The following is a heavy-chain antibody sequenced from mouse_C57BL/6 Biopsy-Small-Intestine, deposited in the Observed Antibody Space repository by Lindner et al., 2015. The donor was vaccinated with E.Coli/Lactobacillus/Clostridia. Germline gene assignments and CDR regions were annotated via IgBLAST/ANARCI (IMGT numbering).Heavy chain of an antibody. CDR1: GYAFSTSW. V-gene: IGHV1-82*01. CDR2: SYPGDGNA. J-gene: IGHJ3*01. CDR3: ARPSDDYGGVFAY. D-gene: IGHD2-4*01. Sequence: QLQESGPELVKPGASVKISCKASGYAFSTSWMNWVKQRPGKGLEWIGRSYPGDGNANYNGKFKGKATLTADKSSNTAYMQLSSLTSEDSAVYFCARPSDDYGGVFAYWGQGTLVTVSA.